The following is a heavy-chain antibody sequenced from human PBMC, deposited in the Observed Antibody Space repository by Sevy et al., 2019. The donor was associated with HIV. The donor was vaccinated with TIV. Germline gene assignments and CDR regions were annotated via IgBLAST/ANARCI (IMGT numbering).Heavy chain of an antibody. CDR1: GFTFSNYG. J-gene: IGHJ4*02. CDR2: IWNDGSNK. D-gene: IGHD3-22*01. V-gene: IGHV3-33*01. Sequence: GGSLRLSCAASGFTFSNYGVHWVRQAPGKGLEWVAVIWNDGSNKYYADSVKGRFTISRDNSKNTLYLQTNRLRVEDTAVYFCARGGDFNDRSAKRDFDYWGQGTLVTVSS. CDR3: ARGGDFNDRSAKRDFDY.